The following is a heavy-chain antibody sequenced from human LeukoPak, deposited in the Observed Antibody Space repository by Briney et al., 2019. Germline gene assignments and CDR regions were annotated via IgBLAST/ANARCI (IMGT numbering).Heavy chain of an antibody. V-gene: IGHV3-7*03. CDR1: GFTFSSYW. CDR2: IKQDGSEK. J-gene: IGHJ4*02. D-gene: IGHD5-18*01. CDR3: ARADTAMVPFDY. Sequence: GGSLRLSCAAPGFTFSSYWMSWVRQAPGKGLEWVANIKQDGSEKYYVDSVKGQFTISRDNAKNSLYLQMNSLRAEDTAVYYCARADTAMVPFDYWGQGTLVTVSS.